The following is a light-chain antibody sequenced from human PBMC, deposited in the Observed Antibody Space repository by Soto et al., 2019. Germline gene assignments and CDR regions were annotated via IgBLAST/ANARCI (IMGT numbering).Light chain of an antibody. Sequence: SVVTQPASVSGSPGQSITISCTGTSSDVGNYKYVSWYQQHPGKAPKLMIYEVSNRPSGVSNRFSGSKSGNTASLTISGLQAEDEADYYCNSYTSRSTYVFGTGTKVTV. CDR1: SSDVGNYKY. V-gene: IGLV2-14*01. CDR3: NSYTSRSTYV. CDR2: EVS. J-gene: IGLJ1*01.